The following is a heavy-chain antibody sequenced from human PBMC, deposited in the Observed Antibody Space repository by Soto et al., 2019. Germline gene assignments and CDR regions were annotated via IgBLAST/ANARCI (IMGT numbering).Heavy chain of an antibody. D-gene: IGHD3-3*01. CDR2: INSDGSST. Sequence: EVQLVGSGGGLVQPGGSLRLSCAASGFTFSSYWMHWVRQAPGKGLVWVSRINSDGSSTSYADSVKGRFTISRDNAKNTLYLQMNSLRAEDTAVYYCAREKNYDFWSGYYAGTFDPWGQGTLVTVSS. V-gene: IGHV3-74*01. CDR1: GFTFSSYW. CDR3: AREKNYDFWSGYYAGTFDP. J-gene: IGHJ5*02.